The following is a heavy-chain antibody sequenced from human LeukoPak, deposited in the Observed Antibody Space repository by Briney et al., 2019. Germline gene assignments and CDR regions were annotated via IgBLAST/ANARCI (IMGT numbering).Heavy chain of an antibody. Sequence: GGSLRLSCAASGFTFDDYAMHWVRQAPGKGLEWVSGISWNSGSIGYADSVKGRFTISRDNAKNSLYLQMNSLRAEDTALYYCAKDFLLWFGESPFVYWGQGTLVTVSS. D-gene: IGHD3-10*01. J-gene: IGHJ4*02. CDR3: AKDFLLWFGESPFVY. CDR1: GFTFDDYA. CDR2: ISWNSGSI. V-gene: IGHV3-9*01.